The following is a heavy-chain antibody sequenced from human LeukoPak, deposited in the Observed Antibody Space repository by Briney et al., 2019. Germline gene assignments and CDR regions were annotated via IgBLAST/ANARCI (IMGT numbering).Heavy chain of an antibody. CDR2: IYYSGST. V-gene: IGHV4-39*07. CDR3: ARVWENVDIVATMGAFDI. CDR1: GGSISSSSYY. D-gene: IGHD5-12*01. Sequence: SETLSLTCTVSGGSISSSSYYWGWIRQPPGKGLEWIGSIYYSGSTYYNPSLKSRVTISVDTSKNQFSLKLSSVTAADTAVYYCARVWENVDIVATMGAFDIWGQGTMVTVSS. J-gene: IGHJ3*02.